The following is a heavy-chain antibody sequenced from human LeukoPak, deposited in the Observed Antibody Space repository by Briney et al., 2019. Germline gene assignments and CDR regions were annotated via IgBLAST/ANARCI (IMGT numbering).Heavy chain of an antibody. D-gene: IGHD3-16*01. CDR2: ISGSGGGT. Sequence: GGSLRLSCAASGFTFTSYAMSWVRQAPGKGLEWVPAISGSGGGTYYADSVKGRFTISRDNSKNTLYLQMNSLRAEDTAVYYCAKRFPYYYDYWGQGTLVAVSS. V-gene: IGHV3-23*01. CDR3: AKRFPYYYDY. CDR1: GFTFTSYA. J-gene: IGHJ4*02.